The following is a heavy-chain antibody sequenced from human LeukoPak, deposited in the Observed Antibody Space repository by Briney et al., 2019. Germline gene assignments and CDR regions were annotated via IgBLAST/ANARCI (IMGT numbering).Heavy chain of an antibody. CDR2: ISYDGSNK. CDR1: GFTFSSYA. V-gene: IGHV3-30*04. J-gene: IGHJ4*02. Sequence: GRSLRLSCAASGFTFSSYAMHWVRQAPGKGLEWVAVISYDGSNKYYADSVKGRFTISRDNSKNTLYLQMNSLRAEDTAVYYCAKEDDPNHNIVVVPAATALNWGQGTLVTVSS. CDR3: AKEDDPNHNIVVVPAATALN. D-gene: IGHD2-2*01.